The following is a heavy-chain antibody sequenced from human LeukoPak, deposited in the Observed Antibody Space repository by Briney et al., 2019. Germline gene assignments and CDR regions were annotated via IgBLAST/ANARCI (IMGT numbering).Heavy chain of an antibody. CDR3: ARRGLRFLESVKYSWFDP. J-gene: IGHJ5*02. CDR1: GGSFSGYY. D-gene: IGHD3-3*01. V-gene: IGHV4-34*01. Sequence: PSETLSLTCAVYGGSFSGYYWTWIRQPPGKGLEWIGEINHSGSTNYNPSLKSRVTISVDTSKSQFSLKLSSVTAADTAIYFCARRGLRFLESVKYSWFDPWGQGTLVTVSS. CDR2: INHSGST.